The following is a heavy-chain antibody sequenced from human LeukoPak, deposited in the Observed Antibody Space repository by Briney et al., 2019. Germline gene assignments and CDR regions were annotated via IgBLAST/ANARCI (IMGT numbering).Heavy chain of an antibody. CDR1: GFTFDDYA. Sequence: GGSLRLSCAASGFTFDDYAMHWVRQAPGKGLEWVSGISWNSGSIGYADSVKGRFTISRDNAKNSLYLQMNSLRAEDTALYYCAKAALVGATAVLVDAFDIWGQGTMVTVSS. D-gene: IGHD1-26*01. J-gene: IGHJ3*02. CDR3: AKAALVGATAVLVDAFDI. V-gene: IGHV3-9*01. CDR2: ISWNSGSI.